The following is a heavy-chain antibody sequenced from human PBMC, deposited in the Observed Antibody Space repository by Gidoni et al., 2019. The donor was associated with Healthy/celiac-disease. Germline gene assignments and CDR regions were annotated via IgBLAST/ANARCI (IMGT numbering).Heavy chain of an antibody. CDR1: GFTFSSYG. V-gene: IGHV3-30*18. D-gene: IGHD2-8*01. J-gene: IGHJ6*02. CDR2: ISYDGSNK. CDR3: AKDQGLMVYAIYYYYYYGMDV. Sequence: QVQLVESGGGVVQPGMSLRLSCPASGFTFSSYGLHWVRQAPGKGLEWVAVISYDGSNKYYADTVKSRFTSSRDNSKNTLYLQMNSLRAEDTAVYYCAKDQGLMVYAIYYYYYYGMDVWGQGTTVTVSS.